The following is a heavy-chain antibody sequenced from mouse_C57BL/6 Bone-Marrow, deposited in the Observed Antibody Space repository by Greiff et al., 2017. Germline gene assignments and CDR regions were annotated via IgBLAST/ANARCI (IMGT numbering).Heavy chain of an antibody. J-gene: IGHJ4*01. CDR2: IYPSDSET. Sequence: QVQLQQPGAELVRPGSSVKLSCKASGYTFTSYWMEWVKQRPGQGLEWIGNIYPSDSETHYNQKFKDKATLTVDKSSSTAYMQLSSLTSEDSAVYYCEGGGVHFYAMDYWGQGTSVTVSS. CDR3: EGGGVHFYAMDY. V-gene: IGHV1-61*01. CDR1: GYTFTSYW. D-gene: IGHD2-14*01.